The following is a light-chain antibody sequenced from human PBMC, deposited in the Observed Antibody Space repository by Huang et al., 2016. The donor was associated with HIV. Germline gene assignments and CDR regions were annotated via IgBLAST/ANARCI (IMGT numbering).Light chain of an antibody. CDR3: QQSYRFPRT. CDR1: QSISAY. V-gene: IGKV1-39*01. Sequence: DIQMTQSPSSLYASVGDRVTISCRASQSISAYLNWYQHRPGRAPKLLIYATSGLQGGVPSRFSGSRSGTQFTLTISSLQPEDFATYYCQQSYRFPRTFGQGTKLDIK. J-gene: IGKJ2*01. CDR2: ATS.